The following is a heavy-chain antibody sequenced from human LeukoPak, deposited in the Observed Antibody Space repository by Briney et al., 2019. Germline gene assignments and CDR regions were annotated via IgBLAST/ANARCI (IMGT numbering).Heavy chain of an antibody. Sequence: SETLSLTCTVSGGSISSSSYCWGWIRQPPGKGLEWIGSIYYSGSTYYNPSLKSRVTISVDTSKNQFSLKLSSVTAADTAVYYCATDYHDSSGYYPFDYWGQGTLVTVSS. CDR3: ATDYHDSSGYYPFDY. D-gene: IGHD3-22*01. CDR1: GGSISSSSYC. CDR2: IYYSGST. V-gene: IGHV4-39*07. J-gene: IGHJ4*02.